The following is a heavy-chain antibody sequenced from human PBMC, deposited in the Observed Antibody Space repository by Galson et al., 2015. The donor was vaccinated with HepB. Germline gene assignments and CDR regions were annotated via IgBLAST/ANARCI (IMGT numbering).Heavy chain of an antibody. V-gene: IGHV3-23*01. CDR3: AESNRRVVPIGIHPYYYYYGMDV. D-gene: IGHD2-2*02. J-gene: IGHJ6*02. CDR2: ISGPGGKT. Sequence: SLRLSCAASGFVFSDYGMSWVRQAPGKGLEWVSSISGPGGKTFYRDSVKGRFPISRDNSKSTLSLQMDSLRTEDTAVYYCAESNRRVVPIGIHPYYYYYGMDVWGHGTTVTVSS. CDR1: GFVFSDYG.